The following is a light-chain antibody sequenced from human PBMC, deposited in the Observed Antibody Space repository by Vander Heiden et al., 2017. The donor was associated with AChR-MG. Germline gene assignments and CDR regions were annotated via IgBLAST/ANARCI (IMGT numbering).Light chain of an antibody. CDR3: EVWDSTSDPRV. Sequence: SCVLTPTPSVSVAPGKTATIACGGDHVGGKSVHWYQHQAGQAPVQVLYQGSNRPSGIPERCSGSNSGNTATLTISRVEAGDEADYYCEVWDSTSDPRVFGGGTKLTVL. V-gene: IGLV3-21*03. CDR1: HVGGKS. J-gene: IGLJ3*02. CDR2: QGS.